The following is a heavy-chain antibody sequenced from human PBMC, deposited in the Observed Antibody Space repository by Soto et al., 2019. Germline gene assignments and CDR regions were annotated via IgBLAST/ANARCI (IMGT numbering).Heavy chain of an antibody. D-gene: IGHD3-22*01. CDR1: GYTFTSYG. V-gene: IGHV1-46*01. CDR2: LNPSGAST. CDR3: ASHYYDPSGPPGNDFDY. Sequence: ASVKVSCNASGYTFTSYGISWVRPAPGQGLEWMGMLNPSGASTSYAQKFQGRVTMTRDTSTSTVYMELSSLRSEDTAVYYCASHYYDPSGPPGNDFDYWGQGTLVTVSS. J-gene: IGHJ4*02.